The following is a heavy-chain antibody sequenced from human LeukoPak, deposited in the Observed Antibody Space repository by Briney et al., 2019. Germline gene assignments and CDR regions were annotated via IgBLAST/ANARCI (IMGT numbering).Heavy chain of an antibody. CDR1: GGSFSSYY. D-gene: IGHD5-24*01. J-gene: IGHJ4*02. CDR3: ARQHLEMATTTVEPYYFDY. V-gene: IGHV4-34*01. CDR2: INHSGST. Sequence: SETLSLTCAVYGGSFSSYYWSWIRQPPGKGLEWIGEINHSGSTNYNPSLKSRVTISVDTSKNQFSLKLSSVTAADTAVYYCARQHLEMATTTVEPYYFDYWGQGTLVTVSS.